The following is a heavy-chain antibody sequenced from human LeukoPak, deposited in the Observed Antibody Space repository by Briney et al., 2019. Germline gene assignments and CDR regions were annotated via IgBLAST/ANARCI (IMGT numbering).Heavy chain of an antibody. CDR2: IKQDGSEK. CDR3: ARDYGGSSPFDY. CDR1: GFTFNTYS. V-gene: IGHV3-7*01. D-gene: IGHD4-23*01. J-gene: IGHJ4*02. Sequence: GGSLRLSCAASGFTFNTYSMNWVRQGPKKGLEWVANIKQDGSEKNYVDSVKGRFTISRDNAKNALYLQMNSLRAEDTAVYYCARDYGGSSPFDYWGQGTLVTVSS.